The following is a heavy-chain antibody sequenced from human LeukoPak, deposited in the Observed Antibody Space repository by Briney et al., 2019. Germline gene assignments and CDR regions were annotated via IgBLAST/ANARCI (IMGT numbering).Heavy chain of an antibody. V-gene: IGHV3-33*06. D-gene: IGHD3-16*01. J-gene: IGHJ6*03. Sequence: PGRSLRLSCAASGFTFSSYCMHWVRQAPGKGLEGVAGICYDGSNKYYADSVNGRFTISRDNSKKTLYLQMNILRAEDTAVYYCSKWGLVTTQGYYYYYTDVWGKGTTVTVS. CDR2: ICYDGSNK. CDR3: SKWGLVTTQGYYYYYTDV. CDR1: GFTFSSYC.